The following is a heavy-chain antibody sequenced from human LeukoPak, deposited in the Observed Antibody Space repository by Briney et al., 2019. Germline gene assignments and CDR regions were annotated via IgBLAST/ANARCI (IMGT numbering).Heavy chain of an antibody. CDR3: AGNRPDSSGYMDLDY. Sequence: PSQTLSLTCTVSGGSISSGGYYWSWIRQHPGKGLEWIGYISYTGSTHYNPSLKSRVTISVDTSKNQFSLKLTSMTAADTAVYYCAGNRPDSSGYMDLDYWGQGTLVTVSS. CDR2: ISYTGST. CDR1: GGSISSGGYY. V-gene: IGHV4-31*03. D-gene: IGHD3-22*01. J-gene: IGHJ4*02.